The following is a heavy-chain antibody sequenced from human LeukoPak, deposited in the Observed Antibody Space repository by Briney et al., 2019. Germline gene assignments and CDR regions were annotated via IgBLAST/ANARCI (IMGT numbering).Heavy chain of an antibody. CDR1: GFTVSSNY. V-gene: IGHV3-66*01. CDR2: IYSGGST. J-gene: IGHJ4*02. CDR3: ARGQLWSFFDY. Sequence: GGSLRLSCAASGFTVSSNYMSWVRQAPGKGLEWVSVIYSGGSTYYADSVKGRFTISRDYSKNTLYLQMNSLRAEDTAVYYCARGQLWSFFDYWGQGTLVTVSS. D-gene: IGHD5-18*01.